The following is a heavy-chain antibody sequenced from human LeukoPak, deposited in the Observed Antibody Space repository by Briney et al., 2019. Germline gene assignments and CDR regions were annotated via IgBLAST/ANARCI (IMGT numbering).Heavy chain of an antibody. CDR1: GFTFSGYA. V-gene: IGHV3-23*01. CDR3: AKDPGDCGPEYYPANWFDP. D-gene: IGHD2-21*01. Sequence: GGSLRLSCAASGFTFSGYAMTWVRQAPGKGLEWVSTISGSGSSTYYADSMKGRFTISRDNSNTTVYLQMNSLRADDTAIYYCAKDPGDCGPEYYPANWFDPWGQGTLVTVSS. J-gene: IGHJ5*02. CDR2: ISGSGSST.